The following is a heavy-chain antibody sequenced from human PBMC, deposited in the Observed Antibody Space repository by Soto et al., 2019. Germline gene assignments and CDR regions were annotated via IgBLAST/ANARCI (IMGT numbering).Heavy chain of an antibody. CDR3: TRDPGHGLDV. Sequence: GGSLRLSCAASGFTVSNNYMSWVRQPPGKGLEWVAVMYSGGSTYYADSVKGRFTISRDNSKNTLYLQMNSLRAEDTAVYYCTRDPGHGLDVWGQGTTVTVSS. CDR2: MYSGGST. CDR1: GFTVSNNY. D-gene: IGHD1-1*01. V-gene: IGHV3-53*01. J-gene: IGHJ6*02.